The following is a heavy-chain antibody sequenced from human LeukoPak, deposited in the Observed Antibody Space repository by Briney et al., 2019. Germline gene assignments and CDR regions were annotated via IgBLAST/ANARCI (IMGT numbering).Heavy chain of an antibody. Sequence: PGGSLRLSCAASGFIFSSYAMSWVRQAPGKGLEWVSTISGSGGSTYYADSVKGRFTISRDNSKNTVYLQMNSLRAEDTAVYYCAKDRPCINDVCHGDFDYWDQGTLVTVSS. D-gene: IGHD2-8*01. J-gene: IGHJ4*02. CDR2: ISGSGGST. V-gene: IGHV3-23*01. CDR1: GFIFSSYA. CDR3: AKDRPCINDVCHGDFDY.